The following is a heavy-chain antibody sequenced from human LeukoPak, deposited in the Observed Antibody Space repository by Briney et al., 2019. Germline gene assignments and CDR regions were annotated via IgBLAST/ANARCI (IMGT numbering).Heavy chain of an antibody. CDR1: GGSISSSSYY. CDR3: ARSVEGYCSGGSCYSYYYYMDV. CDR2: INHSGST. V-gene: IGHV4-39*07. Sequence: SETLSLTCTVSGGSISSSSYYWGWIRQPPGKGLEWIGEINHSGSTNYNPSLKSRVTIPVDTSKNQFSLKLSSVTAADTAVYYCARSVEGYCSGGSCYSYYYYMDVWGKGTTVTVSS. J-gene: IGHJ6*03. D-gene: IGHD2-15*01.